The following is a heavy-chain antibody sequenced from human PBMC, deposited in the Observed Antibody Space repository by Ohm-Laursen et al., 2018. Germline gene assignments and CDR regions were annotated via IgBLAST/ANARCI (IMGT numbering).Heavy chain of an antibody. CDR1: GGSINSNY. Sequence: SDTLSLTCPVSGGSINSNYWSWTRQPPGKGLEWIGYIYNSGSTNYNPSLKSRVTISVDTSKNQFSLKLSSVTAADWAVYYCARGVSSGWYMNAFDIWGQGTMVTVSS. J-gene: IGHJ3*02. D-gene: IGHD6-19*01. V-gene: IGHV4-59*07. CDR3: ARGVSSGWYMNAFDI. CDR2: IYNSGST.